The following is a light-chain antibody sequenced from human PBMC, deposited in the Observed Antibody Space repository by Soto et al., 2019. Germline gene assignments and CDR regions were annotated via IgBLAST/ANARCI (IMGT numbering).Light chain of an antibody. CDR3: QQGYSFPLT. V-gene: IGKV1-12*01. CDR2: VVS. J-gene: IGKJ4*01. Sequence: DIPMTQSPSSVSASVGDRVTITCRASQGISKWLAWYQQKPGKAPKVLISVVSRLQSGVPSRFSGSASETDFTLTISSLQPEDFGTYYCQQGYSFPLTFGGGTKVEIK. CDR1: QGISKW.